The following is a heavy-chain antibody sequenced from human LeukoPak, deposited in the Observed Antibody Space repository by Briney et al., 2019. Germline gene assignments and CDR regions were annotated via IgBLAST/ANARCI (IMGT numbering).Heavy chain of an antibody. V-gene: IGHV3-7*01. J-gene: IGHJ4*02. Sequence: GGSLRLSCAASGFTFSSYSMNWVRQAPGKGLEWVATIKPDGGEKYYVDSVRGRFAISRDNAKNSLYLQMNSLRAEDTAVYYCARGRYCSGGSCYSDYWGQGTLVPVSS. CDR3: ARGRYCSGGSCYSDY. CDR2: IKPDGGEK. CDR1: GFTFSSYS. D-gene: IGHD2-15*01.